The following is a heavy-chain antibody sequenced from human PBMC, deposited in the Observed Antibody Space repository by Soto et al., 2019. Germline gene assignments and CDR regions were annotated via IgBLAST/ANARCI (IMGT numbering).Heavy chain of an antibody. CDR3: ARGRTYYYDSSGYQKYYFDY. V-gene: IGHV3-53*01. CDR1: GFTVSSNY. D-gene: IGHD3-22*01. Sequence: PGGSLRLSCAASGFTVSSNYMSWVRQAPGKGLEWVSVIYSGGSTYYADSVKGRFTISRDNSKNTLYLQMNSLRAEDTAVYYCARGRTYYYDSSGYQKYYFDYWGQGTLVTVSS. J-gene: IGHJ4*02. CDR2: IYSGGST.